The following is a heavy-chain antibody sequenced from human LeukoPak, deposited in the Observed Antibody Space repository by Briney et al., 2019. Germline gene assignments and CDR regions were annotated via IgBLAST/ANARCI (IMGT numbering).Heavy chain of an antibody. V-gene: IGHV4-61*02. D-gene: IGHD6-19*01. CDR1: GGSISSGSYY. J-gene: IGHJ4*02. Sequence: SQTLSLTCTVSGGSISSGSYYWSWIRQPAGKGLEWIGRIYTSGSTNYNPSLKSRVTISVDTSKNQFSLKLSSVTAADTAVYYCAREVAGDFDYWSQGTLVTVSS. CDR3: AREVAGDFDY. CDR2: IYTSGST.